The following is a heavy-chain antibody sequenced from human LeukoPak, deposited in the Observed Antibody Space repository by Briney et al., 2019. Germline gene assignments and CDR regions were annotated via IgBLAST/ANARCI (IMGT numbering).Heavy chain of an antibody. Sequence: PSETLSLTCTVYGGSFSGYYWSWLRQSPGKGLEWIGEINHSGSTNYNPPLKSRVTISVDTSKNQFSLKMSSVTAADTAVYYCARTTLTTIAAFDIWGQGTMVTVFS. J-gene: IGHJ3*02. D-gene: IGHD4-17*01. CDR1: GGSFSGYY. CDR2: INHSGST. V-gene: IGHV4-34*01. CDR3: ARTTLTTIAAFDI.